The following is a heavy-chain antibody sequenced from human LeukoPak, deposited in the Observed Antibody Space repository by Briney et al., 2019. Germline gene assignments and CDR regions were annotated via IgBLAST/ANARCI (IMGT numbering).Heavy chain of an antibody. D-gene: IGHD6-13*01. CDR3: ARLESSWSFDY. Sequence: PGRSLRLSCAASGFTFSNYGMHWVRQAPGKGLEWVAIIWFDGSYKYYADSVKGRFTISRDNSKNTLYLQMNSLRAEDTAVYYCARLESSWSFDYWGQGTLVTVSS. CDR1: GFTFSNYG. J-gene: IGHJ4*02. V-gene: IGHV3-33*01. CDR2: IWFDGSYK.